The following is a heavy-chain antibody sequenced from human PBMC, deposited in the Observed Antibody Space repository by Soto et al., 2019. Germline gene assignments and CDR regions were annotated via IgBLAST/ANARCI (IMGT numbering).Heavy chain of an antibody. J-gene: IGHJ6*02. CDR3: ARDTVVVPAASGYYYYYGMDV. V-gene: IGHV4-30-4*08. D-gene: IGHD2-2*01. Sequence: LSLTCSVYGGSLNGVQWSWIRQAPGKRLEWIGYIYYSGSAYYNPSLKSRVTISVDTSKNQFSLKLSSVTAADTAVYYCARDTVVVPAASGYYYYYGMDVWGQGTTVTVSS. CDR2: IYYSGSA. CDR1: GGSLNGVQ.